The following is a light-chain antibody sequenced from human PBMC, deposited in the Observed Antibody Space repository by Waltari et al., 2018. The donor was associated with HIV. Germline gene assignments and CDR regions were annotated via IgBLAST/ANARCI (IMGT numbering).Light chain of an antibody. V-gene: IGKV3-15*01. CDR3: QQYNNWPLS. CDR1: QSISSN. J-gene: IGKJ2*01. Sequence: EIVMTQSPATLSVSPGQRATVSCWASQSISSNLAWYQQRPGQAPRLLVYDASTRVAGIPARFSASGFATEFTLTISSLQSEDFAVYYCQQYNNWPLSFGQGTKLEIK. CDR2: DAS.